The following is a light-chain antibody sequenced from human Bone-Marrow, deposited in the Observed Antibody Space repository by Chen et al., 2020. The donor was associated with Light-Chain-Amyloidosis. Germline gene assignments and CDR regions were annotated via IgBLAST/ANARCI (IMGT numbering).Light chain of an antibody. V-gene: IGKV4-1*01. Sequence: DIVMTQSPDSLAVSLGERATINCKSSQSVLYSSNNKNYLAWYQLRAGQPPKLLISWASTRESGVPDRCSGSGSGTDVTLTVSSLQAEDVAVYYCQQYYATPLTFGGGTKVEIK. CDR3: QQYYATPLT. CDR2: WAS. J-gene: IGKJ4*01. CDR1: QSVLYSSNNKNY.